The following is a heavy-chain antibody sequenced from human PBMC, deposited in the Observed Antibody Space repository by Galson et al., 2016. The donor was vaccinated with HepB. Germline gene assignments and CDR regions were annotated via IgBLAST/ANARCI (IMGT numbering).Heavy chain of an antibody. V-gene: IGHV3-11*01. CDR1: GFTFSDDY. Sequence: SLRLSCAASGFTFSDDYISWIRQTPGKGLECISYFSLGGSTVYYADSVRGRFTVSRANGENSVFLQMNSLTAEDTAVYYSARVDTYYDSSGYPDFWGQGTLVTVSS. J-gene: IGHJ4*02. CDR3: ARVDTYYDSSGYPDF. CDR2: FSLGGSTV. D-gene: IGHD3-22*01.